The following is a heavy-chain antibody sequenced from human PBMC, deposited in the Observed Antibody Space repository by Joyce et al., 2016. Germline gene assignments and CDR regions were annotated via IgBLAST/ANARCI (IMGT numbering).Heavy chain of an antibody. Sequence: QVQLVQSGAEVKKPGASVKVSCKASGYIFTGYYMYWRRQAPGQGPEWMGRFNPNSGGTNYAKKFQGRVTMTRDTSISTAYMELSRLRYDDTAVYYCARSYGSGSFDVWGQGTMVIVSS. J-gene: IGHJ3*01. CDR3: ARSYGSGSFDV. CDR1: GYIFTGYY. V-gene: IGHV1-2*06. D-gene: IGHD3-10*01. CDR2: FNPNSGGT.